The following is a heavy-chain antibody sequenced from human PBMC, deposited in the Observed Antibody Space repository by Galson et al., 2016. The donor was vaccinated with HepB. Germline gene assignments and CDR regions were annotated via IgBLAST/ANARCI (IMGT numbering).Heavy chain of an antibody. J-gene: IGHJ3*02. V-gene: IGHV4-4*02. CDR3: ARSAQRDYDFIWGRYNRDIFDI. Sequence: ETLSLTCAVSGDSISINKWWSWVRQPSGKGLEWLAEIYHSGSTNYNPSLKSRVTISVDKSKNQFSLNLSSLTAADTAVYYCARSAQRDYDFIWGRYNRDIFDIWGQGTMVTVSS. CDR2: IYHSGST. D-gene: IGHD3-16*01. CDR1: GDSISINKW.